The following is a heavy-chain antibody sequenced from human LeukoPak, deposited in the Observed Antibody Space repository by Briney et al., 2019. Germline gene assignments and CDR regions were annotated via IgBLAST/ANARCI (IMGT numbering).Heavy chain of an antibody. CDR2: IKGSGGST. CDR3: AKGGITMIVVVIQYYFDY. V-gene: IGHV3-23*01. J-gene: IGHJ4*02. Sequence: GSLELSFAASGIPFNSYAMSRVRPAPGKGLGWGSAIKGSGGSTYYADSVKGRFTISRDKSKNTLYLQMNSLRAEDTAVYYCAKGGITMIVVVIQYYFDYWGQGTLVTVPS. D-gene: IGHD3-22*01. CDR1: GIPFNSYA.